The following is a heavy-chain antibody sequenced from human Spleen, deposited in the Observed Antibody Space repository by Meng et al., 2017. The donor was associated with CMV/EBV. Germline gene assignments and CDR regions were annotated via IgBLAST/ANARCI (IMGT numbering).Heavy chain of an antibody. J-gene: IGHJ6*02. CDR3: AREKEVRAIFGVVIGHYYYYGMDV. D-gene: IGHD3-3*01. V-gene: IGHV3-30-3*01. CDR2: ISYDGSNK. Sequence: MHWVRQAPGKGLEWVAVISYDGSNKYYADSVKGRFTISRDNSKNTLYLQMNSLRAEDTAVYYCAREKEVRAIFGVVIGHYYYYGMDVWGQGTTVTVSS.